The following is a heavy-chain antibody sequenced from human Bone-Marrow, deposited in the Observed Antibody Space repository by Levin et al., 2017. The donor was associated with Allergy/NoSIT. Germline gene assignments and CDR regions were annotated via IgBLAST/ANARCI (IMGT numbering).Heavy chain of an antibody. D-gene: IGHD3-22*01. Sequence: ASVKVSCKASGYTFTGYYMHWVRQAPGQGLEWMGRINPNSGGTNYAQKFQGRVTMTRDTSISTAYMELSRLRSDDTAVYYCARSYYYDSSGYLYRGYYYGMDVWGQGTTVTVSS. CDR3: ARSYYYDSSGYLYRGYYYGMDV. CDR2: INPNSGGT. V-gene: IGHV1-2*06. CDR1: GYTFTGYY. J-gene: IGHJ6*02.